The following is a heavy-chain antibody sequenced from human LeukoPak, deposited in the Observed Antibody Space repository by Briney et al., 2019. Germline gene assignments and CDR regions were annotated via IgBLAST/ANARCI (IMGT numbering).Heavy chain of an antibody. J-gene: IGHJ4*02. Sequence: GGSLRLSCAASGFTFDDYAMHWVRQAPGKGLEWVSYISSSSSTIYYADSVKGRFTISRDNAKNSLYLQMNSLRAEDTAVYYCARHNWGLIGYFDYWGQGTLVTVSS. CDR3: ARHNWGLIGYFDY. CDR2: ISSSSSTI. CDR1: GFTFDDYA. D-gene: IGHD7-27*01. V-gene: IGHV3-48*01.